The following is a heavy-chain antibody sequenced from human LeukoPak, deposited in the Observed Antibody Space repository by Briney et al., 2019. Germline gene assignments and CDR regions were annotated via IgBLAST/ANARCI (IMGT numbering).Heavy chain of an antibody. CDR2: ISPYNGNT. D-gene: IGHD6-13*01. Sequence: ASVKVSCKASGYSFTNYGITWVRQAPGQGLEWMGWISPYNGNTNYAQKLQGRVTMTRDTSTSTAYMELRSLRSDNTAVYYCATYSAAGRTYYFDYWGQGALVTVSS. V-gene: IGHV1-18*01. CDR1: GYSFTNYG. J-gene: IGHJ4*02. CDR3: ATYSAAGRTYYFDY.